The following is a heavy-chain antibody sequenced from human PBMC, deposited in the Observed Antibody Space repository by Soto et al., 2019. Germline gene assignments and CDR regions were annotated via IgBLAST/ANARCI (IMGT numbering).Heavy chain of an antibody. CDR3: ARVQGYCSGGSCYKNYYYYYGMDV. V-gene: IGHV4-34*01. Sequence: PSETLSLTCAVYGGSFSGYYWSWIRQPPGKGLEWIGEINHSGSTNYNPSLKSRVTISVDTSKNQFSLKLSSVTAADTAVYYCARVQGYCSGGSCYKNYYYYYGMDVWGQGTTVS. CDR2: INHSGST. J-gene: IGHJ6*02. D-gene: IGHD2-15*01. CDR1: GGSFSGYY.